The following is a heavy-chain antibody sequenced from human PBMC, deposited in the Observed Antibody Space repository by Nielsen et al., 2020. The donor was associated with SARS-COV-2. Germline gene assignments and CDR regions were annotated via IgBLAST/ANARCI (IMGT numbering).Heavy chain of an antibody. D-gene: IGHD3-22*01. CDR3: AREGLGYFDSSGYYYGAFDI. CDR2: IIPMFGSA. CDR1: GYTFTGYY. Sequence: SVKVSCKASGYTFTGYYMHWVRQAPGQGLEWMGGIIPMFGSANYAQKFQGRVTITADESTNTAYMELSSLRSEDMAVYYCAREGLGYFDSSGYYYGAFDIWGQGTMVTVSS. V-gene: IGHV1-69*13. J-gene: IGHJ3*02.